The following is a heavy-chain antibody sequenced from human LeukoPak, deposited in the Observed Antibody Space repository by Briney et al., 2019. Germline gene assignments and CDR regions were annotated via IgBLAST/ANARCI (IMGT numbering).Heavy chain of an antibody. J-gene: IGHJ4*02. V-gene: IGHV3-23*01. Sequence: GGSLRLSCAASGFTFSSYAMSWVRQAPGKGLEWVSAISGSGGSTYYADSVKGRFTISRDNAKNALYLQMNSLRAEDTAVYYCARGLRWHDYWGQGTLVTVSS. CDR1: GFTFSSYA. CDR2: ISGSGGST. CDR3: ARGLRWHDY. D-gene: IGHD4-23*01.